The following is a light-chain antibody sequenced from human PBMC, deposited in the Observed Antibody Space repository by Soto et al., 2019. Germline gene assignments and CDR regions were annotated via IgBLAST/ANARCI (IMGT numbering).Light chain of an antibody. CDR3: CSYAGSSTWV. CDR1: SSDVGSDNL. CDR2: EVS. J-gene: IGLJ3*02. V-gene: IGLV2-23*02. Sequence: QSVLTQPASVSGSPGQSITISCTGTSSDVGSDNLVSWYQQHPGKAPKLMIYEVSKRPSGVSNRFSGSKSGNTASLTICGLQADDESDYYCCSYAGSSTWVFVGGTQLTVL.